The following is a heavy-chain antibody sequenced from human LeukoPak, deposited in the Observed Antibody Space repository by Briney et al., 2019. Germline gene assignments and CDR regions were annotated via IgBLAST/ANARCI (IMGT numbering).Heavy chain of an antibody. D-gene: IGHD5-12*01. Sequence: GGSLRLSCAASGFTFDDYGMSWVRQAPGKGLEWVSGTNWNGGSTGYADSVKGRFTISRDNAKNTLYLQMNSLRAEDTAVYYCAKEEGSGYDDYWGQGTLVTVSS. V-gene: IGHV3-20*04. CDR1: GFTFDDYG. CDR3: AKEEGSGYDDY. J-gene: IGHJ4*02. CDR2: TNWNGGST.